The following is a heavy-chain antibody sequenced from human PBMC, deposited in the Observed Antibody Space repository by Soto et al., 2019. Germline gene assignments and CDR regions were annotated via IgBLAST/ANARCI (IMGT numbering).Heavy chain of an antibody. CDR2: VYWDDNK. J-gene: IGHJ4*02. Sequence: SGPTLVNPTQTLTLTCTFSGFSLSTSGVGVGWIRQPPGKALEWLALVYWDDNKRYSPSLKSRLSITKDTSKNQVVLTVTNMDPVDTATYYCAQRRDSGVLDYWGQGTLVTRSS. CDR3: AQRRDSGVLDY. CDR1: GFSLSTSGVG. V-gene: IGHV2-5*02. D-gene: IGHD4-17*01.